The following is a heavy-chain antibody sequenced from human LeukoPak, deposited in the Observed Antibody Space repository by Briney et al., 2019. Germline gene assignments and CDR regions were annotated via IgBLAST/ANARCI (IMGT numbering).Heavy chain of an antibody. CDR1: GFTFSDHY. CDR2: TRDKANSYTT. V-gene: IGHV3-72*01. J-gene: IGHJ3*01. CDR3: ASHVF. Sequence: GGSLRLSCAASGFTFSDHYMDWVRQAPGKGLEWVGRTRDKANSYTTEYAASVKGRFTISRDDSKNSLYLQMNSLKTEDTAVYYCASHVFWGQGTMVTVSS.